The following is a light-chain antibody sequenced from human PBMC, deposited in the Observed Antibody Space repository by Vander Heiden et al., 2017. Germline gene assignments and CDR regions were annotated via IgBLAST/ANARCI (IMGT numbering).Light chain of an antibody. Sequence: QSALTQPPSASWSPDQSVPISCTGRSSDVGAYNYVSWYQQHPGKAPTLIIYDVTERPSGVPDRFSGSKSGNTAFLTVSGLQAEDEADYYCSSHAGSSAVFGGGTTVTVL. CDR3: SSHAGSSAV. CDR1: SSDVGAYNY. V-gene: IGLV2-8*01. CDR2: DVT. J-gene: IGLJ3*02.